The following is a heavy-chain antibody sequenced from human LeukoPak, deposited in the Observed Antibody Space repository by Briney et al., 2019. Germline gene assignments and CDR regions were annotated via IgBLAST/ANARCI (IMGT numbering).Heavy chain of an antibody. V-gene: IGHV3-23*01. Sequence: ETLSLTCTVSGYSISSGYYWGWIRQPPGKGLEWVSAISGSGGSTYYADSVKGRFTISRDNSKNTLYLQMNSLRAEDTAVYYCAKNYSPWYGYLDYWGQGTLVTVSS. D-gene: IGHD2-21*01. CDR1: GYSISSGYY. CDR3: AKNYSPWYGYLDY. CDR2: ISGSGGST. J-gene: IGHJ4*02.